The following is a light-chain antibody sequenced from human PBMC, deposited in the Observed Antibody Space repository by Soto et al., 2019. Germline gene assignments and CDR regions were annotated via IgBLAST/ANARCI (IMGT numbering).Light chain of an antibody. CDR3: KQYGSSGT. Sequence: ELVLTQSPVTLSLYTVEIAKLSCSASQSVSNNYLAWYQQKPGQAPRLLIYGASNRATGIPDRFSGSGPGTDFTLTISRLEPEDFAVYYCKQYGSSGTFGQGTTVDIK. CDR1: QSVSNNY. J-gene: IGKJ1*01. CDR2: GAS. V-gene: IGKV3-20*01.